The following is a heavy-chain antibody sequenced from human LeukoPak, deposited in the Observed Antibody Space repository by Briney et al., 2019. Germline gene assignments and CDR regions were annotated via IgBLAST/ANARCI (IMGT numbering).Heavy chain of an antibody. Sequence: GGSLRLSCAASGFTFRNYWMGWVRQAPGKGLEWVAVISYDGSNKYYADSVKGRFTISRDNSKNTLYLQMNSLRAEDTAVYYCARGVCGGDCYTWVSRLYNWFDPWGQGTLVTVSS. D-gene: IGHD2-21*02. CDR3: ARGVCGGDCYTWVSRLYNWFDP. CDR1: GFTFRNYW. CDR2: ISYDGSNK. V-gene: IGHV3-30*01. J-gene: IGHJ5*02.